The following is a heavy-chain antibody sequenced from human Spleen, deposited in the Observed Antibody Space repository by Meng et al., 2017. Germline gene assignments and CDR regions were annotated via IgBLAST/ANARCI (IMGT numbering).Heavy chain of an antibody. D-gene: IGHD6-19*01. CDR2: IKQDGSEK. V-gene: IGHV3-7*01. CDR1: GFTFSSYW. J-gene: IGHJ4*02. Sequence: GESLKISCAASGFTFSSYWMSWVRQAPGKGLEWVANIKQDGSEKYYVDSVKGRFTISRDNAKNSLYLQMNSLRAEDTAVYYCAKLCSGWAFYWGQGTLVTVSS. CDR3: AKLCSGWAFY.